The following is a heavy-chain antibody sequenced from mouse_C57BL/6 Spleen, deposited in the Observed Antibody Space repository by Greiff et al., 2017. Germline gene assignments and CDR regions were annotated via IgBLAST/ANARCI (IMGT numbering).Heavy chain of an antibody. D-gene: IGHD1-1*01. CDR2: IDPSDSYT. Sequence: VQLQQPGAELVMPGASVKLSCKASGYTFTSYWMHWVKQRPGQGLAWIGEIDPSDSYTNYNQKFKGKSTLTVDKSSSTAYMQLSSLTSEDSAVYYCARTYYGSSPAWFAYWGQGTLVTVSA. J-gene: IGHJ3*01. CDR3: ARTYYGSSPAWFAY. CDR1: GYTFTSYW. V-gene: IGHV1-69*01.